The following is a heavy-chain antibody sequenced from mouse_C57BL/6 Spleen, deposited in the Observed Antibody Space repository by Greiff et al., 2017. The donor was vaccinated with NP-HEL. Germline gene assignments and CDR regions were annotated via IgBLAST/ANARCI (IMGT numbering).Heavy chain of an antibody. J-gene: IGHJ3*01. CDR1: GFTFSSYG. D-gene: IGHD2-5*01. CDR2: ISSGGSYT. Sequence: EVKLQESGGDLVKPGGSLKLSCAASGFTFSSYGMSWVRQTPDKRLEWVATISSGGSYTYYPDSVKGRFTISRDNAKNTLYLQMSSLKSEDTAMYYCARQGLYSNSWFAYWGQGTLVTVSA. V-gene: IGHV5-6*01. CDR3: ARQGLYSNSWFAY.